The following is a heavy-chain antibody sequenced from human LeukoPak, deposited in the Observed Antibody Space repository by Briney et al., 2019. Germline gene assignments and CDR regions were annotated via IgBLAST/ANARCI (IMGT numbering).Heavy chain of an antibody. Sequence: SETLSFTCTVSGGSISSYYWSWIRQPPGKGLEWIGYIYYSGSTNYNPSLKSRVTISVDTSKNQFSLKLSSVTAADTAVYYCARHGRGLVDYWGQGTLVTVSS. D-gene: IGHD6-19*01. CDR3: ARHGRGLVDY. J-gene: IGHJ4*02. CDR2: IYYSGST. V-gene: IGHV4-59*08. CDR1: GGSISSYY.